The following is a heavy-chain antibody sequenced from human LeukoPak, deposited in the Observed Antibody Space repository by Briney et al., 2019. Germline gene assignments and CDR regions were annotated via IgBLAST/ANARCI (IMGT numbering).Heavy chain of an antibody. CDR3: ATEFYRNGYNY. CDR2: IKSRTDGGTT. D-gene: IGHD5-24*01. CDR1: GFTFSSAW. V-gene: IGHV3-15*01. Sequence: PGGSLRLSWAGSGFTFSSAWMTWVRQTPGKGLEWVGHIKSRTDGGTTDYAAPVKGRFTVSRDDSTNTVYLQMNSLKTEDSAVYYCATEFYRNGYNYWGQGTLVTVSS. J-gene: IGHJ4*02.